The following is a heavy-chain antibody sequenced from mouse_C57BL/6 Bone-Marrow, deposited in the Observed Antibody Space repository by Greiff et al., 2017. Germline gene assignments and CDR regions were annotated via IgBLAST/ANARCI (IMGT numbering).Heavy chain of an antibody. CDR2: VYPYNGGT. J-gene: IGHJ3*01. CDR3: ARAYDYDHLTFAY. Sequence: VQLKQSGPVLVKPGPSVKISCKASGFTFTDYYMHWVKQSHGKSLEWIGLVYPYNGGTSYNQKFKGKATLTVDTSSSTAYMELNSLTSEDSAVYYCARAYDYDHLTFAYWGQGTLVTVSA. V-gene: IGHV1-36*01. CDR1: GFTFTDYY. D-gene: IGHD2-4*01.